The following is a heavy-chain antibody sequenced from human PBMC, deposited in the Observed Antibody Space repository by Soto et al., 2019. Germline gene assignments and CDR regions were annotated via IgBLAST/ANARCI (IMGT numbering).Heavy chain of an antibody. V-gene: IGHV1-69*02. J-gene: IGHJ4*02. CDR3: ASSYDILTGYQIDY. Sequence: SVKVSCKASGGTFSSYTISWVRQAPGQGLEWMGRIIPILGIANYTQKFQGRVTITADKSTSTAYMELSSLRSEDTAVYYCASSYDILTGYQIDYWGQGTLVTVSS. D-gene: IGHD3-9*01. CDR1: GGTFSSYT. CDR2: IIPILGIA.